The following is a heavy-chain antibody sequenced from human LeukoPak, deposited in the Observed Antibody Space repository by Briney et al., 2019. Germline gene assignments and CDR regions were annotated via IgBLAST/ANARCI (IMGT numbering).Heavy chain of an antibody. V-gene: IGHV3-23*01. CDR2: ITGSGDST. CDR3: ARRTSYYFPY. Sequence: PGGSLRLSCAASGFTFSSYAMSWVRQAPGKGLEWVSTITGSGDSTDYADSVKGRFTISRDNAKNTLYLQMNSLRVEDTAVYHCARRTSYYFPYWGQGALVTVSS. J-gene: IGHJ4*02. D-gene: IGHD1/OR15-1a*01. CDR1: GFTFSSYA.